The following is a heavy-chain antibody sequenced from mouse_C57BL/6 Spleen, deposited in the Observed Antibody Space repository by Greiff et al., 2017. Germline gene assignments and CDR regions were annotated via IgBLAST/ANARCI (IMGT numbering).Heavy chain of an antibody. CDR1: GFTFSDYG. CDR3: ARPYYGSSYGWFAC. D-gene: IGHD1-1*01. CDR2: ISSGSSTI. Sequence: EVKLVESGGGLVKPGGSLKLSCAASGFTFSDYGMHWVRQAPEKGLEWVAYISSGSSTIYYADTVKGRFTISRDNAKNTLFLQMTSLRSEDTAMYYCARPYYGSSYGWFACWGQGTLVTVSA. J-gene: IGHJ3*01. V-gene: IGHV5-17*01.